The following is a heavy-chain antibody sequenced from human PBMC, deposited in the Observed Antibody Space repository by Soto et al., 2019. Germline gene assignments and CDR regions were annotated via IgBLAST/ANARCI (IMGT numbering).Heavy chain of an antibody. CDR2: IYYSGST. CDR1: GGSISSYY. CDR3: ARVGYCSGGSCYYWFDP. J-gene: IGHJ5*02. V-gene: IGHV4-59*01. D-gene: IGHD2-15*01. Sequence: SETLSLTCTVSGGSISSYYWSWIRQPPGKGLEWIGYIYYSGSTNYNPSLKSRVTISVDTSKNQFSLKLSSVTAADTAVYYCARVGYCSGGSCYYWFDPWGQGTLVTVSS.